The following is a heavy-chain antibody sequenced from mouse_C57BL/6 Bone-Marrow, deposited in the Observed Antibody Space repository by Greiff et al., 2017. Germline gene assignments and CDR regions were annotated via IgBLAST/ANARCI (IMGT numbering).Heavy chain of an antibody. CDR2: IDPSDSYT. CDR3: ASCTTGEEYFDV. CDR1: GYTFTSYW. Sequence: QVQLQQPGAELVKPGASVQLSCKASGYTFTSYWMQWVKQRPGQGLEWIGEIDPSDSYTNYNQKFKGKATLTVDTSSSTAYMQLSSLTSEDSAVXYCASCTTGEEYFDVWGTGTTVTVSS. D-gene: IGHD1-1*01. J-gene: IGHJ1*03. V-gene: IGHV1-50*01.